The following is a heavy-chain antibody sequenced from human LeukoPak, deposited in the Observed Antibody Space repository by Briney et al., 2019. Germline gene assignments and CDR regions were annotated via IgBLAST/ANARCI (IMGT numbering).Heavy chain of an antibody. J-gene: IGHJ4*02. CDR1: GFTFSSYA. D-gene: IGHD2-2*01. CDR3: AKVKGSEGYCSITSCLADY. Sequence: GGSLRLSCAASGFTFSSYAMSWVRQAPGKGLEWVSGISSSGGSTYYADSVKGRFTISRDNSKNTLYLQLNSLRYEDTAVYYCAKVKGSEGYCSITSCLADYWGQGTLVTVSS. V-gene: IGHV3-23*01. CDR2: ISSSGGST.